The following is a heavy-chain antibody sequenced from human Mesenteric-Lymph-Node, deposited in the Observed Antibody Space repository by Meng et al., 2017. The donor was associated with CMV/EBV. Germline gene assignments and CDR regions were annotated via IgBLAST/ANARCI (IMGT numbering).Heavy chain of an antibody. D-gene: IGHD3-22*01. CDR3: ARRGNYDSDYSEY. J-gene: IGHJ4*02. V-gene: IGHV4-39*01. Sequence: PPESGPGLWKPSGTLSLSCSVSGDSISNSTYYWTWIRQPPGKGLEWIGSVHHSGTTYYNPSLKGRLTISVDTSANLFSLRLTTVTAADTATYYCARRGNYDSDYSEYWGQGTLVTVSS. CDR1: GDSISNSTYY. CDR2: VHHSGTT.